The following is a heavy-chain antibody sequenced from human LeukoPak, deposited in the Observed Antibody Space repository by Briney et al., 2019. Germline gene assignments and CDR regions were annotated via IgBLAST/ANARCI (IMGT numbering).Heavy chain of an antibody. V-gene: IGHV1-46*01. CDR3: ARDLAPALDAFDI. Sequence: GASVKVSCKASGDTFTSYYMHWVRQAPGQGLEWMGIINPSGGSTSYAQKFQGRVTMTRDMSTSTVYMELSSLRSEDTAVYYCARDLAPALDAFDIWGQGTMVTVSS. CDR1: GDTFTSYY. CDR2: INPSGGST. J-gene: IGHJ3*02.